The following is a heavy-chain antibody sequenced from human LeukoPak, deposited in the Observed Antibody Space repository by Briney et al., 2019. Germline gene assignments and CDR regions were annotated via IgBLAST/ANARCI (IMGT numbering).Heavy chain of an antibody. J-gene: IGHJ3*02. D-gene: IGHD1-26*01. CDR1: GYTFTGYY. CDR3: ARGEVGATRGAFDI. Sequence: ASVKVSCKASGYTFTGYYMHWVRQAPGQGLEWMGWINPNSGGTNYAQKFQGRVTMTRDMSTSTVYMELSSLRSEDTAVYYCARGEVGATRGAFDIWGQGTMVTVSS. CDR2: INPNSGGT. V-gene: IGHV1-2*02.